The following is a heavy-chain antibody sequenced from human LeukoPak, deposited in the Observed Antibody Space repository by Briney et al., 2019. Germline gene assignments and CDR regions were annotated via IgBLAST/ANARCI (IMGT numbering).Heavy chain of an antibody. Sequence: PSETLSLTCTVSGASVGDYYWSWIRQPPGKGLEWIGYIFYSGSTNYNPSLKSRVTIAVDTSKNQFSLKLRSVTAADTAVYYCARPQFGSGYYHEVDYWGQGILVTVSS. CDR3: ARPQFGSGYYHEVDY. CDR1: GASVGDYY. V-gene: IGHV4-59*08. D-gene: IGHD3-22*01. CDR2: IFYSGST. J-gene: IGHJ4*02.